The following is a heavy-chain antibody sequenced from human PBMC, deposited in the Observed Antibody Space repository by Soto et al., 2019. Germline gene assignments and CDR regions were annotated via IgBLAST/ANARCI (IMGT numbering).Heavy chain of an antibody. D-gene: IGHD6-19*01. CDR1: GYTFTDYW. CDR2: IYPGDSDT. J-gene: IGHJ5*02. V-gene: IGHV5-51*01. Sequence: GESLKISCKGSGYTFTDYWIGWVRQLPGKGLEWMGIIYPGDSDTRYSPSFQGHVTISADKSINTAYLQWSSLKASDSAMYYCARPFDTSGWYDHWGQGTLVTVSS. CDR3: ARPFDTSGWYDH.